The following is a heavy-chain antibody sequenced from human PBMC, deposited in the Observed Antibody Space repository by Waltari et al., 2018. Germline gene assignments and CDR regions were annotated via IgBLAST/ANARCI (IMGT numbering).Heavy chain of an antibody. V-gene: IGHV1-8*03. Sequence: QVQLVQSGAEVKKPGASVKVSCKASGYTFTSYDINWVRKATGQGLEWIGWMNPNSGNTGYAQKFQGRVTITRNTSISTAYMELSSLRSEDTAVYYCARKESSWYGFFVFDYWGQGTLVTVSS. CDR3: ARKESSWYGFFVFDY. CDR1: GYTFTSYD. CDR2: MNPNSGNT. D-gene: IGHD6-13*01. J-gene: IGHJ4*02.